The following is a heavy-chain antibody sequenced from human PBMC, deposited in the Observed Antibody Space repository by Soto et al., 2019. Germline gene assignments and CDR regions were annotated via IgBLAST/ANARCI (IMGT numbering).Heavy chain of an antibody. J-gene: IGHJ4*02. V-gene: IGHV4-30-4*08. CDR2: IYYSGST. CDR1: GGSISSGDYY. Sequence: PSETLSLTCTVSGGSISSGDYYWSWIHQPPGKGLEWIGYIYYSGSTYYNPSLKSRVTISVDTSKNQFSLKLSSVTAADTAVYYCAGVNSYYYDSSGYYPFDYWGQGTLVTVSS. D-gene: IGHD3-22*01. CDR3: AGVNSYYYDSSGYYPFDY.